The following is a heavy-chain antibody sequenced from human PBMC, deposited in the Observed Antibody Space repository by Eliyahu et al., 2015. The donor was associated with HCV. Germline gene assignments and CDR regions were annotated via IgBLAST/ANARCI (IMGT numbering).Heavy chain of an antibody. D-gene: IGHD2-2*01. CDR2: IHAGNGNT. CDR1: GYTFSXYS. CDR3: ARDWSYCSSTSCYGLDY. Sequence: QVQLVQSGAEVKKPVASVKVSCKASGYTFSXYSIHWVRQAPGQRLEWMGWIHAGNGNTKYSQKFQGRVTITRDTSARTAYMELSSLRSEDTAVYYCARDWSYCSSTSCYGLDYWGQGTLVTVSS. J-gene: IGHJ4*02. V-gene: IGHV1-3*01.